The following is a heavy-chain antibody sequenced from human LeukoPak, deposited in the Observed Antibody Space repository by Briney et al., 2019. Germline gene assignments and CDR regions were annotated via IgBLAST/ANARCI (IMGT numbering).Heavy chain of an antibody. V-gene: IGHV4-34*01. CDR3: ARGRVVVPAAITVFDY. CDR2: INHSGST. J-gene: IGHJ4*02. Sequence: PSETLSLTCAVYGGSFSGYYWTWIRQPPGKGLEWIGEINHSGSTNYNPSLKSRVTISVDTSKNQFSLKLSSVTAADTAVYYCARGRVVVPAAITVFDYWGQGTLVTVSS. D-gene: IGHD2-2*01. CDR1: GGSFSGYY.